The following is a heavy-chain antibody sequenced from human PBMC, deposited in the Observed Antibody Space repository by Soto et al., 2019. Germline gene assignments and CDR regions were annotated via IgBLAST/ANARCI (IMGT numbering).Heavy chain of an antibody. D-gene: IGHD3-22*01. V-gene: IGHV1-69*12. Sequence: QVQLVQSGAEVKKPGSSVKVSCKASGGTFSSYAISWVRQAPGQGLEWMGGIIPIFGTANYAQKFQGRVTITADESTSTDYMELSSLRSEDTAVYYCARDVGRGTYYYDSSGYYYVGAFDIWGQGTMVTVSS. J-gene: IGHJ3*02. CDR2: IIPIFGTA. CDR1: GGTFSSYA. CDR3: ARDVGRGTYYYDSSGYYYVGAFDI.